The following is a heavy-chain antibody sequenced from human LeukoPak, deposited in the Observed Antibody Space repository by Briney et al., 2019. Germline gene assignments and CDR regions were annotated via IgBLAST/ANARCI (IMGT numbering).Heavy chain of an antibody. Sequence: SETLSLTCTVSGGFVSSSSYYWGWIRQPPGKGLEWIGSIYYSGTTCYIPPLKSRITISVDTSKNQFSLKLNSVTAADTAVYYCARHGGAAAAIDYWGQGTLVTVSS. J-gene: IGHJ4*02. CDR3: ARHGGAAAAIDY. V-gene: IGHV4-39*01. D-gene: IGHD6-13*01. CDR1: GGFVSSSSYY. CDR2: IYYSGTT.